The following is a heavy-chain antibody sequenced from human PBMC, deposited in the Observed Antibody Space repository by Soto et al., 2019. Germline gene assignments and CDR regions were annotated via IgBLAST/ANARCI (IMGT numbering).Heavy chain of an antibody. D-gene: IGHD2-2*02. Sequence: QVQLQESGPGLVKPSETLSLTCTVSGGSISSYYWSWIRQPPGKGLEWIGYIYYSGSTNYNPSLKSRVTISVDTSKNQFSLKLSSVTAADTAVYYCARDLLGAIHYWGQGTLVTVSS. CDR1: GGSISSYY. CDR2: IYYSGST. J-gene: IGHJ4*02. V-gene: IGHV4-59*01. CDR3: ARDLLGAIHY.